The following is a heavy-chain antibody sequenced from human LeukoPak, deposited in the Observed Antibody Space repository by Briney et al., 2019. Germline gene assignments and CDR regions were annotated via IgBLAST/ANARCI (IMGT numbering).Heavy chain of an antibody. CDR1: GGSISSSSYY. J-gene: IGHJ4*02. CDR3: ARESEISYYGSGSYDY. D-gene: IGHD3-10*01. CDR2: IYYSGST. Sequence: SETLSLTCTVSGGSISSSSYYWGWLRQPPGKGLEWIGSIYYSGSTYYNPSLKSRVTISVDTSKNQFSLKLSSVTAADTAVYYCARESEISYYGSGSYDYWGQGTLVTVSS. V-gene: IGHV4-39*07.